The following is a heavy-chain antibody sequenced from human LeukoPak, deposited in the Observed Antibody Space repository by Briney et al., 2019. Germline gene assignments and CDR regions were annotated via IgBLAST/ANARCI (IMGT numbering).Heavy chain of an antibody. CDR2: FDPEDGET. V-gene: IGHV1-24*01. D-gene: IGHD3-22*01. CDR3: ATWRPYYYDSPTI. CDR1: GYTLTELS. J-gene: IGHJ3*02. Sequence: ASVSVSRKVSGYTLTELSMHWVRQAPGKGLEGVGGFDPEDGETIYAQKFQGRVTMTEDTSTDTAYMELSSLRSEDTAVYYCATWRPYYYDSPTIWGQGTMVTVSS.